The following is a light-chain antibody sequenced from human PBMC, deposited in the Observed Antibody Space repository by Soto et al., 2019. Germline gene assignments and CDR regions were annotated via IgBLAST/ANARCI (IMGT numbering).Light chain of an antibody. V-gene: IGKV1-39*01. CDR3: HQSYSTPYT. J-gene: IGKJ2*01. CDR2: AAS. Sequence: DIHMTQSPSSLSASVGDRVTITCRASLTISNYLNWYQQKPEKAPRLLIYAASSLQSGVPSRFGGSGSGTDFTLTISSLQHEDFATYYCHQSYSTPYTFGQGTKVDIK. CDR1: LTISNY.